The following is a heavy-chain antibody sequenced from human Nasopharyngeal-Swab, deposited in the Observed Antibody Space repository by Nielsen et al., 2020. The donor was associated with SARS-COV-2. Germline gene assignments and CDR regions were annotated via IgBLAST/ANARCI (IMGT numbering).Heavy chain of an antibody. CDR2: ISGSGGST. J-gene: IGHJ4*02. Sequence: GKGLEWVSAISGSGGSTYYADSVKGRFTISRDNSKNTLYLQMNSLRAEDTAVYYCANPYYYDSSGYDDYWGQGTLVTVSS. D-gene: IGHD3-22*01. V-gene: IGHV3-23*01. CDR3: ANPYYYDSSGYDDY.